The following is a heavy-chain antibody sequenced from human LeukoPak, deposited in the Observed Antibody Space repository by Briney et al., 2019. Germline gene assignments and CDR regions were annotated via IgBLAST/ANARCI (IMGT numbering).Heavy chain of an antibody. V-gene: IGHV3-49*04. Sequence: PGRSLRLSCTASGFTFGDYAMSWVRQAPGKGLEWVGFIRSKAYGGTTEYAASVKGRFTISRDDSKSIAYLQMNSLKTEDTAVYYCTRDSSSWYSYFDYWGQGTLVTVSS. J-gene: IGHJ4*02. CDR2: IRSKAYGGTT. D-gene: IGHD6-13*01. CDR3: TRDSSSWYSYFDY. CDR1: GFTFGDYA.